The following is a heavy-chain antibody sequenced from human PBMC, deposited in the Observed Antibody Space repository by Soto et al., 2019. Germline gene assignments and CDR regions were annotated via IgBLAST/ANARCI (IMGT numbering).Heavy chain of an antibody. V-gene: IGHV3-15*01. CDR2: IKSKTDGGTT. CDR3: TTGGGYNWNDYYFDY. CDR1: GFTFSNAW. Sequence: VQLVESGGGLVKPGGSLRLSCAASGFTFSNAWMSWVRQAPGKGLEWVGRIKSKTDGGTTDYAAPVKGRFTISRDDSKNTLYLQMNSLKTEDTAVYYCTTGGGYNWNDYYFDYWGQGTLVTVSS. D-gene: IGHD1-1*01. J-gene: IGHJ4*02.